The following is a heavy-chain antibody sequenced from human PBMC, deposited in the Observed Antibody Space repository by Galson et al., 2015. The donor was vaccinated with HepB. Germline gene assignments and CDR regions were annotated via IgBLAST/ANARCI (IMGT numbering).Heavy chain of an antibody. CDR2: IWYDGSNK. V-gene: IGHV3-33*01. CDR1: GFMFSSYG. D-gene: IGHD3-10*01. CDR3: ARVGGSGSLFYYYYGMDV. Sequence: SLRLSCAASGFMFSSYGMHRVRQAPGKGLEWVAVIWYDGSNKYCADSVKGRFIISRDNSKNTLYLQMNSLRAEDTAVYYCARVGGSGSLFYYYYGMDVWGQGTTVTVSS. J-gene: IGHJ6*02.